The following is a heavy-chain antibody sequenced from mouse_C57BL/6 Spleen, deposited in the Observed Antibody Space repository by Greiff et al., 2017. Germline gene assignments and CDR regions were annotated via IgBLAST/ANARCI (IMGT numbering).Heavy chain of an antibody. J-gene: IGHJ2*01. CDR3: ARAPYDGYYLYYFDY. CDR2: ISDGGSYT. CDR1: GFTFSSYA. V-gene: IGHV5-4*01. D-gene: IGHD2-3*01. Sequence: EVQLMESGGGLVKPGGSLKLSCAASGFTFSSYAMSWVRQTPEKRLEWVATISDGGSYTYYPDNVKGRFTISRDNAKNNLYLQMSHLKSEDTAMYYCARAPYDGYYLYYFDYWGQGTTLTVSS.